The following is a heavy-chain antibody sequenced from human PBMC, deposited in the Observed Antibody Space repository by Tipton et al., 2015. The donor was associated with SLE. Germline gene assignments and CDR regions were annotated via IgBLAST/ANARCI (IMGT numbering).Heavy chain of an antibody. CDR2: LSDIGRT. J-gene: IGHJ3*02. CDR1: GASFSGYY. V-gene: IGHV4-59*08. Sequence: TLSLTCTVSGASFSGYYWSWIRQPPGKGLEWIGYLSDIGRTNYKSFLRSRVTISVDTSRNLLSLKVTSVTAADTAVYYCARQRDLDAFDIWGQGTMVIVSS. CDR3: ARQRDLDAFDI.